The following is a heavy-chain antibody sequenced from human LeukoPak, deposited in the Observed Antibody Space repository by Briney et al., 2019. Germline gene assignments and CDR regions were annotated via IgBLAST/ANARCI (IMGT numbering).Heavy chain of an antibody. D-gene: IGHD3-22*01. CDR2: ISSRSTYT. CDR1: GFTFSSYS. J-gene: IGHJ4*02. CDR3: AKGYHDSGGSWTPSDY. Sequence: GGSLRLSCAASGFTFSSYSMNWVRQAPGKGLEWVSCISSRSTYTYYADSVKGRFTSSRDNARNSLYLQMNSLRAEDTAVYYCAKGYHDSGGSWTPSDYWGQGTLVTVSS. V-gene: IGHV3-21*01.